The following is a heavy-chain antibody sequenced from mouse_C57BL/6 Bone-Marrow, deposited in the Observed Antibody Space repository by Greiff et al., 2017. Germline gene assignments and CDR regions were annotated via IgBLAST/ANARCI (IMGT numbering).Heavy chain of an antibody. Sequence: DVHLVESGGGLVQPGGSLKLSCAASGFTFSDYGMAWVRQAPRKGPEWVAFISNLAYSIYYADTVTGRFTISRENAKNTLYLEMSSLRSEDTAMYYCARGDGNYGYAMDYWGQGTSVTVSS. J-gene: IGHJ4*01. D-gene: IGHD2-1*01. CDR1: GFTFSDYG. V-gene: IGHV5-15*01. CDR2: ISNLAYSI. CDR3: ARGDGNYGYAMDY.